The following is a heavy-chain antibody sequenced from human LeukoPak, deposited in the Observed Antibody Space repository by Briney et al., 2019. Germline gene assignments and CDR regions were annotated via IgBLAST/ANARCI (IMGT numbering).Heavy chain of an antibody. J-gene: IGHJ4*02. D-gene: IGHD3-10*01. V-gene: IGHV4-34*01. CDR2: INHSGST. CDR1: GGSFSGYY. CDR3: ASLERYGSGSG. Sequence: PSETLSLTCAVYGGSFSGYYWSWIRQPPGKGLEWIGEINHSGSTNYNPSLKSRVTISVDTSKNQFSLKLSSVTAADTAVYYCASLERYGSGSGWGQGTLVTVSS.